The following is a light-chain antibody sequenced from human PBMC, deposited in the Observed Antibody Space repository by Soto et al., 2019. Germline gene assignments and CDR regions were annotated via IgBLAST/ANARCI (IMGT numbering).Light chain of an antibody. CDR3: QQYGSSPPS. V-gene: IGKV3-20*01. CDR1: QGVASNY. CDR2: GAS. J-gene: IGKJ1*01. Sequence: IVLTQSPGTLSLSAGARATPSGLASQGVASNYLAWYQQKPGQAPRLLIYGASSRATGIPDRVSGRGAGTDFTLTSSRLEPEDFAVDYCQQYGSSPPSFGQGTKVDI.